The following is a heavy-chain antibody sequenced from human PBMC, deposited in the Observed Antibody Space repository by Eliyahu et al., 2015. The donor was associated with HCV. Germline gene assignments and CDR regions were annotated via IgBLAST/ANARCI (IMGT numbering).Heavy chain of an antibody. J-gene: IGHJ6*02. V-gene: IGHV3-66*02. CDR3: ARDSPGTALYYGMDI. Sequence: EVQMVESGGGLVQPGGSLRLSXAASGFTVSRSYMSWIRQAPGKGVGGVSVMYSGGYTNYADSVKGRFTISRDNSKNTLYLQLDALRAEDTAVYYCARDSPGTALYYGMDIWGQGTTVTVSS. D-gene: IGHD1-14*01. CDR1: GFTVSRSY. CDR2: MYSGGYT.